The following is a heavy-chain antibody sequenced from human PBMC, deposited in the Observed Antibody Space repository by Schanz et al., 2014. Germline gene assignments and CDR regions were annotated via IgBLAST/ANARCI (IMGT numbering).Heavy chain of an antibody. Sequence: QVQLQESGPGLVRPSETLSLTCTVSGVSISSFYWSWIRQSPGQGLEYFGYIYGGGSTSYNPSFKSRFTRTLGASRNAFSLKPSSVTAADTAVYYCTRMSLRRGDYGGLDVWGQGTTVTVSS. D-gene: IGHD3-10*01. J-gene: IGHJ6*02. CDR2: IYGGGST. V-gene: IGHV4-59*08. CDR1: GVSISSFY. CDR3: TRMSLRRGDYGGLDV.